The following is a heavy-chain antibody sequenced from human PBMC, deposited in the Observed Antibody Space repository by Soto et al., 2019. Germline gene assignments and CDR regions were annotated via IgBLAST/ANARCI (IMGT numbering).Heavy chain of an antibody. CDR3: GRDPGYGGNSEDY. D-gene: IGHD2-21*02. J-gene: IGHJ4*02. Sequence: QVQLMESGGGVVQPGRSLRLSCAASGITFSNYGMHWVRQAPGKGLEWVAVIWYDGSNKYYADSVKGRFTISRDNSKNTLYLQMNILRAEDTAVYYCGRDPGYGGNSEDYWGQGTLVTVSS. V-gene: IGHV3-33*01. CDR2: IWYDGSNK. CDR1: GITFSNYG.